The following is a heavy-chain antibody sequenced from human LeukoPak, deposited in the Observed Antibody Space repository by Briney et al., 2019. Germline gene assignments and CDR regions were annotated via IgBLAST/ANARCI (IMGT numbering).Heavy chain of an antibody. CDR3: ARVVGASLNALDI. Sequence: SETLSLTCAVSGGSISSSNWWSWVRQPPGKGLEWIGEIYHSGSTNYNPSLKSRVTISVDKSKNQFSLKLSSVTAADTAVYYCARVVGASLNALDIWGQGAMVTVSS. CDR2: IYHSGST. D-gene: IGHD1-26*01. V-gene: IGHV4-4*02. CDR1: GGSISSSNW. J-gene: IGHJ3*02.